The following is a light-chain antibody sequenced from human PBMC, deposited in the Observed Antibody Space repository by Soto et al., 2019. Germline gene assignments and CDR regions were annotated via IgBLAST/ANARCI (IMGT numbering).Light chain of an antibody. J-gene: IGKJ1*01. CDR1: ENIKNW. Sequence: DVQMAQSPSTLAASVGDRVTITCRASENIKNWLAWYQQTPGKAPKVLISDASRLETGVPSRFSGSGYGTDFTLTITSLQTDDFGTYHCQQYDVHPKTLGQGNKVEVK. CDR2: DAS. V-gene: IGKV1-5*01. CDR3: QQYDVHPKT.